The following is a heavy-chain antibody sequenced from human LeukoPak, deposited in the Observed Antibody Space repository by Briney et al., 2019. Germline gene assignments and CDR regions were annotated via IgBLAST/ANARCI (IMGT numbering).Heavy chain of an antibody. V-gene: IGHV4-39*02. J-gene: IGHJ5*02. Sequence: SETLSHTCTVSGGSISSSSYYWGWIRQPPGKGLEWIGSIYYSGSTYYNPSLKSRVTISVDTSKNQFSLKLSSVTAADTAVYYCAREGLSYCGGDCYPWGQGTLVTVSS. CDR2: IYYSGST. CDR3: AREGLSYCGGDCYP. CDR1: GGSISSSSYY. D-gene: IGHD2-21*02.